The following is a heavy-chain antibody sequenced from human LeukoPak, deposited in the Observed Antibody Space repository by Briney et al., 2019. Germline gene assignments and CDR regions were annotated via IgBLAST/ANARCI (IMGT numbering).Heavy chain of an antibody. J-gene: IGHJ3*02. CDR2: IIGSGGRT. Sequence: GGSLLISCAASGIHFNNYGISWVRPAPGEGLEWVSAIIGSGGRTYYADSVKGRFTISRDNSKNTLYLQMNSLRAEDTAVYYCAKFPTTVPQSDAFDIWGQGTMVTVSS. D-gene: IGHD4-17*01. V-gene: IGHV3-23*01. CDR3: AKFPTTVPQSDAFDI. CDR1: GIHFNNYG.